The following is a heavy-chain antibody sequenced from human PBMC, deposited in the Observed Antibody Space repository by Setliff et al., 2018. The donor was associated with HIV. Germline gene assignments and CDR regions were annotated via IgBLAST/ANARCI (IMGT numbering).Heavy chain of an antibody. CDR3: ARGLSVYSNNMDV. D-gene: IGHD2-15*01. V-gene: IGHV4-38-2*02. CDR1: GYSISSGYY. J-gene: IGHJ6*02. Sequence: SETLSLTCTVSGYSISSGYYWGWIRQPPGKGLEWIGSIYHSGNTYYNPSLKSRVTISLDTSKNQFSLKLSSVTAADTAVYYCARGLSVYSNNMDVWGQGTTVTVS. CDR2: IYHSGNT.